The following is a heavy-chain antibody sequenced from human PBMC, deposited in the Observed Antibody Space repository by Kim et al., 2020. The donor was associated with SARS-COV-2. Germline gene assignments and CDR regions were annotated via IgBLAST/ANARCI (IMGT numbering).Heavy chain of an antibody. CDR2: T. D-gene: IGHD3-16*01. J-gene: IGHJ4*02. Sequence: TNYNPSLKSRVTISVDTSKNQFSLKLSSVTAADTAVYYCARARAPWGGVDYWGQGTLVTVSS. V-gene: IGHV4-34*01. CDR3: ARARAPWGGVDY.